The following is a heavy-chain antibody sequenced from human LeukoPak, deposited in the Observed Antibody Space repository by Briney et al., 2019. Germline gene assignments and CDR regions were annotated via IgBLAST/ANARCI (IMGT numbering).Heavy chain of an antibody. D-gene: IGHD4-17*01. J-gene: IGHJ6*02. CDR1: GGSISSGDYY. V-gene: IGHV4-61*08. CDR2: IDYSGST. Sequence: KSSQTLSLTCTVSGGSISSGDYYWSWIRQPPGKGLEWIGYIDYSGSTNYTPSLKSRVTISVDTSKNQFSLKLSSVTAADTALYYCAREAWVSGDSKYRYYGIDVWGQGTTVTVSS. CDR3: AREAWVSGDSKYRYYGIDV.